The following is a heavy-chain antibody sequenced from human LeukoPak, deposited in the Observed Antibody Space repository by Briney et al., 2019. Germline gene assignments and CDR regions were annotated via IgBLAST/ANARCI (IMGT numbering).Heavy chain of an antibody. D-gene: IGHD3-10*01. CDR1: GYTFTSYG. J-gene: IGHJ5*02. CDR3: AREYTMVRGVQNSPRWFDP. Sequence: ASVKVSCKASGYTFTSYGISWVRQAPGQGLEWMGWISAYNGNTNYAQKLQGRVTMTTDTSTSTAYMELRSLRSDDTAAYYCAREYTMVRGVQNSPRWFDPWGQGTLVTVSS. CDR2: ISAYNGNT. V-gene: IGHV1-18*01.